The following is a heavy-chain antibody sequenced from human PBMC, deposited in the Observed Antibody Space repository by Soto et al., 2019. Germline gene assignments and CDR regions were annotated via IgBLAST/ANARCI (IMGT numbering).Heavy chain of an antibody. J-gene: IGHJ6*02. D-gene: IGHD6-19*01. CDR3: ARGTSYSTSSGWYGMDV. Sequence: PGGSLRLSCAASGFTFSSYEMNWVRQAPGKGLEWVSYISSSGSTIYYADSVKGRFTISGDNAKNSLYLQMNSLRAEDTAVYYCARGTSYSTSSGWYGMDVWGQGTTVTVSS. CDR2: ISSSGSTI. CDR1: GFTFSSYE. V-gene: IGHV3-48*03.